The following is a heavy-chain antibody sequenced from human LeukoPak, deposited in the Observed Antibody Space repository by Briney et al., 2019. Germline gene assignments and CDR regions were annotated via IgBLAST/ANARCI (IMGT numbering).Heavy chain of an antibody. CDR3: ARGLLEWPRDEPGGFAP. CDR1: GFIFRSYS. Sequence: GGSLRLSCASSGFIFRSYSMNWVRQAPGKGLEWISYIDSRGRITYYADSVKGRFTISRDNAKNSLYLQMSSLRAEDAALYYYARGLLEWPRDEPGGFAPWGQGTLVTVSS. D-gene: IGHD3-3*01. V-gene: IGHV3-48*01. J-gene: IGHJ5*02. CDR2: IDSRGRIT.